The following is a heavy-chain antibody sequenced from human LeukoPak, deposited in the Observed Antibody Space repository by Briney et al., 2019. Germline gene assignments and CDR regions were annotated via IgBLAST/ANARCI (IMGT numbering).Heavy chain of an antibody. D-gene: IGHD6-19*01. V-gene: IGHV4-59*01. CDR1: GGSISSYY. Sequence: PSETLSLTCTVSGGSISSYYWNWLRQPPGRGLEWLGDIYYTGSTNYNPSLKSRVTISVDTSKNQFSLRLTSVTAADTAVYYCAREGMAVGFARFPIFNYWGQGTLVTVSS. CDR2: IYYTGST. J-gene: IGHJ4*02. CDR3: AREGMAVGFARFPIFNY.